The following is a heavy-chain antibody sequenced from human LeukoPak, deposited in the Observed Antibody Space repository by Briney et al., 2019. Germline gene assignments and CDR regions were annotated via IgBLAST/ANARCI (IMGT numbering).Heavy chain of an antibody. J-gene: IGHJ4*02. Sequence: PGRSLRLSCAASGFTFSSYGMHWVRQAPGKGLEWVAVISYDGSNKYYADSVKGRFTISRDNSKNTLYLQMNSLRAEDTAVYYCAKQQWLGHFDYWGQGTLVTVSS. CDR1: GFTFSSYG. V-gene: IGHV3-30*18. CDR2: ISYDGSNK. CDR3: AKQQWLGHFDY. D-gene: IGHD6-19*01.